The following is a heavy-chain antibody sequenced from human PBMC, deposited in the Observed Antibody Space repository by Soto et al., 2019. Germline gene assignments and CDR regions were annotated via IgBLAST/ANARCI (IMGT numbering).Heavy chain of an antibody. Sequence: XGSLRLSCTPSGFTFRNYGLLWVRQAPGKGLDWVALISYDGDHKYYPDSARGRFTVSRDNFNNMLFLQMDSLTPEDTAVYYCAKKIMGYAAHSEALDVWGQGTTVTVSS. D-gene: IGHD5-12*01. CDR2: ISYDGDHK. CDR3: AKKIMGYAAHSEALDV. CDR1: GFTFRNYG. V-gene: IGHV3-30*18. J-gene: IGHJ6*02.